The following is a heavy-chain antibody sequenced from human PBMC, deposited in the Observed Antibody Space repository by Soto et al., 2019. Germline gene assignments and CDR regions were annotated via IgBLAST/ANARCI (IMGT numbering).Heavy chain of an antibody. J-gene: IGHJ4*02. Sequence: QLQLQESGPGLVKPSQTLSLTCDISGDSVSSTSAIWNWIRQSPSRGLEWRGRTYYRSKWHTDYAVSVRGRITINTDTPKNQVFLQLSSVTPDDTAVYFCARDLHGTYYYDSWGQGTLVTVSS. CDR2: TYYRSKWHT. D-gene: IGHD1-1*01. V-gene: IGHV6-1*01. CDR3: ARDLHGTYYYDS. CDR1: GDSVSSTSAI.